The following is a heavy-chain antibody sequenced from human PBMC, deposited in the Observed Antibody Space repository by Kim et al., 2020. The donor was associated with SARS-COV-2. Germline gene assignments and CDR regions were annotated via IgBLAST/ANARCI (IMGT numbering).Heavy chain of an antibody. CDR2: INHSGST. CDR1: GGSFSGYY. J-gene: IGHJ4*02. D-gene: IGHD3-16*02. V-gene: IGHV4-34*01. Sequence: SETLSLTCAVYGGSFSGYYWSWIRQPPGKGLEWIGEINHSGSTNYNPSLKSRVTISVDTSKNQFSLKLSSVTAADTAVYYCARGGNYDYVWGSYRNLDYWGQGTLVTVSS. CDR3: ARGGNYDYVWGSYRNLDY.